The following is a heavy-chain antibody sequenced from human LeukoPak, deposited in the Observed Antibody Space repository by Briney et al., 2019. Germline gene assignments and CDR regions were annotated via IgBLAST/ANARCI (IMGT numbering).Heavy chain of an antibody. Sequence: GASVKVSCKASGYTFTGYYMHWVRQAPGQGREWMGWISAYNGNTNYAQKLQGRVTMTTDTSTSTAYMELRSLRSDDTAVYYCARDASYSYGYDLDYWGQGTLVTVSS. CDR1: GYTFTGYY. V-gene: IGHV1-18*04. J-gene: IGHJ4*02. D-gene: IGHD5-18*01. CDR3: ARDASYSYGYDLDY. CDR2: ISAYNGNT.